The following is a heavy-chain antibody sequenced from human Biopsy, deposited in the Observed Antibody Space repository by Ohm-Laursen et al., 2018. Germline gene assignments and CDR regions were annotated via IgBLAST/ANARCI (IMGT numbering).Heavy chain of an antibody. V-gene: IGHV3-74*01. J-gene: IGHJ4*02. CDR1: GFTFSNYY. Sequence: SLRLSCAASGFTFSNYYMHWVRQAPGKGLLWVSRIKRDGTTKDYAESVKGRFTISRDNAKNTLYLQMNSLRAEDTAVYYCARGGFFAYSTFDYWGQGALVTASS. D-gene: IGHD4-11*01. CDR2: IKRDGTTK. CDR3: ARGGFFAYSTFDY.